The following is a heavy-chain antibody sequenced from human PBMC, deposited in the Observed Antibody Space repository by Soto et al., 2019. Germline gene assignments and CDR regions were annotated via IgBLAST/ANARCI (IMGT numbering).Heavy chain of an antibody. Sequence: QVQLQESGPGLVKPSQTLSLTCTVSGGSISSGGYYWSWIRQYPGKGLEWIGYIYYSGSTYYNPSLKSRVTISVDTSKKQCSLKLSSVTAADTAVYYCARDEDTAGLGMDVWGQGTTVTVSS. CDR1: GGSISSGGYY. CDR2: IYYSGST. V-gene: IGHV4-31*03. CDR3: ARDEDTAGLGMDV. J-gene: IGHJ6*02.